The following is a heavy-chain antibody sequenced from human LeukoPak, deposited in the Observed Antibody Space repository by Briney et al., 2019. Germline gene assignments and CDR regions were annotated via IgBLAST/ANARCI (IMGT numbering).Heavy chain of an antibody. CDR2: ISSSSSYI. V-gene: IGHV3-21*01. Sequence: KPGGSLRLSCAASGFTFSSYSMNWVRQAPGKGLEWVSSISSSSSYIYYADSVKGRFTISRDNAKNSLYLQMNSLRAEDTAVYYCARVGYSYGNYYYYMDVWGKGTTVTISS. J-gene: IGHJ6*03. CDR1: GFTFSSYS. CDR3: ARVGYSYGNYYYYMDV. D-gene: IGHD5-18*01.